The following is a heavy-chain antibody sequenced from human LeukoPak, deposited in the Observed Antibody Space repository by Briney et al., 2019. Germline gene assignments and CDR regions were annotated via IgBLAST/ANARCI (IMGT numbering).Heavy chain of an antibody. Sequence: VASVKVSCKASAGTFSSYTISWVRQAPGQGLEWMGRIIPILGIANYAQKFQGRVTITADKSTSTAYMELSSLRSEDTAAYYCAIQQPHDYWGQGTLVTVSS. J-gene: IGHJ4*02. D-gene: IGHD6-13*01. V-gene: IGHV1-69*02. CDR2: IIPILGIA. CDR1: AGTFSSYT. CDR3: AIQQPHDY.